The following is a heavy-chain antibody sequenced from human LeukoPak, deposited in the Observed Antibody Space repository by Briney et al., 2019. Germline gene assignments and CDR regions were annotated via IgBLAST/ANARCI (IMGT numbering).Heavy chain of an antibody. D-gene: IGHD1-26*01. CDR2: IWYDGSNK. V-gene: IGHV3-33*01. CDR1: GFTFSSYG. Sequence: PGRSLRLSCAASGFTFSSYGMHWVRQAPGKGLEWVAAIWYDGSNKYYADSVKGRFTISRDNSKNTLYLQMNSLRAEDTAVYYCARDSYSGRDTPDYWGQGTLVTVSS. J-gene: IGHJ4*02. CDR3: ARDSYSGRDTPDY.